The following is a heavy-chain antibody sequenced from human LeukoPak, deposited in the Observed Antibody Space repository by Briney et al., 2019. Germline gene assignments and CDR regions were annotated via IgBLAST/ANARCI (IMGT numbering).Heavy chain of an antibody. V-gene: IGHV3-30*18. Sequence: PGGSLRLSCAASGFTFSSYGMHWVRQAPGKGLEWVAVISYDGSNKYYADSVKGRFTISRDNSKNTLYLQMNSLRAEDTAVYYCAKDPGYVLLWFGELLSWGQGTLVTVSS. D-gene: IGHD3-10*01. CDR1: GFTFSSYG. CDR3: AKDPGYVLLWFGELLS. CDR2: ISYDGSNK. J-gene: IGHJ4*02.